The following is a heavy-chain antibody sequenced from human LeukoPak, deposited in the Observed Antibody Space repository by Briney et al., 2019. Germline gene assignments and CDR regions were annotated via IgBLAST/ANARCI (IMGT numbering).Heavy chain of an antibody. CDR1: GGPISRYY. Sequence: SETLSLTCTVSGGPISRYYWSWIRQPPGKGLEGIGYIYTSGNTNYSPSLKSRVTITVYTSKNQFPLKLSSVTAADTAVYYWARRAGYSSSWYTRGHYYYMDVWGKGTTVTVSS. D-gene: IGHD6-13*01. CDR3: ARRAGYSSSWYTRGHYYYMDV. V-gene: IGHV4-4*09. CDR2: IYTSGNT. J-gene: IGHJ6*03.